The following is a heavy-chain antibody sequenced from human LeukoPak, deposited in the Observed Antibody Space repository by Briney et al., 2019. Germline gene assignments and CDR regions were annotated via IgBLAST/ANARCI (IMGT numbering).Heavy chain of an antibody. V-gene: IGHV3-9*01. D-gene: IGHD4-17*01. CDR1: GFTFDDYA. J-gene: IGHJ4*02. Sequence: GGSLRLSCAASGFTFDDYAMHWVRQAPGKGLEWVSGISRNSGSIGYADSVKGRFTISRDNAKNSLYLQMNSLRAEDTALYYCAKDMVHDYGDYVTFDYWGQGTLVTVSS. CDR3: AKDMVHDYGDYVTFDY. CDR2: ISRNSGSI.